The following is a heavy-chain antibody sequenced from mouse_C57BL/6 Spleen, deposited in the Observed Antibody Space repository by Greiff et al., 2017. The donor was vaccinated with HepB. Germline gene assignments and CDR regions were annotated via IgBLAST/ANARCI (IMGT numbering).Heavy chain of an antibody. V-gene: IGHV1-78*01. CDR1: GYTFTDHT. Sequence: VQLQQSDAELVKPGASVKISCKASGYTFTDHTIHWMKQRPEQGLEWIGYIYPRDGSTKYNEKFKGKATLTADKSSSTAYMQLNSLTSEDSAVYFCARGPYSYGSSCPLVYGGKGTTLTVSS. CDR2: IYPRDGST. D-gene: IGHD1-1*01. CDR3: ARGPYSYGSSCPLVY. J-gene: IGHJ2*01.